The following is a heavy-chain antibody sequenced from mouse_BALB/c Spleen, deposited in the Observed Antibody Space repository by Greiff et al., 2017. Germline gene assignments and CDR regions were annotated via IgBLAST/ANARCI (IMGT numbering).Heavy chain of an antibody. J-gene: IGHJ4*01. Sequence: QVQLQQSGAELARPGASVKLSCKASGYTFTSYWMQWVKQRPGQGLEWIGAIYPGDGDTRYTQKFKGKATLTADKSSSTAYMQLSSLASEDSAVYYCARGTARATYYYAMDYWGQGTSVTVSS. CDR3: ARGTARATYYYAMDY. V-gene: IGHV1-87*01. D-gene: IGHD3-2*01. CDR2: IYPGDGDT. CDR1: GYTFTSYW.